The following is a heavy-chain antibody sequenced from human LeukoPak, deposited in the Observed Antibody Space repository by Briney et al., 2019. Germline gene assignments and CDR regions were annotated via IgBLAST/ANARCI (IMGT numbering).Heavy chain of an antibody. CDR1: AFTFSSNW. Sequence: GGSLRLFCAASAFTFSSNWMSGVRREPGEGGEGVANIKQDGSEEIYVNSLKGRFNISRDNDKNSLYLQMNSLRAEDTAVYYCARDSRERSNYPPLLFGYWGQGTLVTVSS. V-gene: IGHV3-7*01. CDR2: IKQDGSEE. J-gene: IGHJ4*02. CDR3: ARDSRERSNYPPLLFGY. D-gene: IGHD4-11*01.